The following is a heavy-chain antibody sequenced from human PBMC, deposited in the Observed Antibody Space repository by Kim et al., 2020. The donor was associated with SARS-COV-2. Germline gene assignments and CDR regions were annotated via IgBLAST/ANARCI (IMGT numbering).Heavy chain of an antibody. D-gene: IGHD6-19*01. CDR3: AKVPPPYSSGWYYFDY. Sequence: GGSLRLSCAASGFTFSSYGMHWVRQAPGKGLEWVAVISYDGSNKYYADSVKGRFTISRDNSKNTLYLQMNSLRAEDTAVYYCAKVPPPYSSGWYYFDYWG. J-gene: IGHJ4*01. CDR1: GFTFSSYG. CDR2: ISYDGSNK. V-gene: IGHV3-30*18.